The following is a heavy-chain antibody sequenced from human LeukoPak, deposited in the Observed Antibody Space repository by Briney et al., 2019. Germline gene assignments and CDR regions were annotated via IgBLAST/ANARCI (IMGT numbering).Heavy chain of an antibody. CDR1: GYTFTSYD. CDR2: MNPNSGST. CDR3: ARGKINGLLWFGGPIDY. V-gene: IGHV1-8*01. D-gene: IGHD3-10*01. Sequence: ASVKVSCKASGYTFTSYDINWVRQATGQGLEWMGWMNPNSGSTGYAQKFQGRVTMTRNTSISTAYMELSSLRSEDTAVYYCARGKINGLLWFGGPIDYWGQGTLVTVSS. J-gene: IGHJ4*02.